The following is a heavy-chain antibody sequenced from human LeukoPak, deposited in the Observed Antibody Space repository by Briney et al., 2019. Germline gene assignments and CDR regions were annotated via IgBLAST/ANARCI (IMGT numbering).Heavy chain of an antibody. J-gene: IGHJ4*02. CDR3: ARDYDSGYSYGSGY. CDR1: GYSFTSHY. Sequence: ASVKVSCKASGYSFTSHYMHWVRQAPGQGLEWMGLINPSGSWTLYAQKFQGRVTMTRDMSTTTDYMELSSLRSEDTAVYYCARDYDSGYSYGSGYWGQGTLVTVSS. V-gene: IGHV1-46*01. D-gene: IGHD5-18*01. CDR2: INPSGSWT.